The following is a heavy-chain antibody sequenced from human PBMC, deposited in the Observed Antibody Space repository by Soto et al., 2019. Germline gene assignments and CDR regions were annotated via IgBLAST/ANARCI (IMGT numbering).Heavy chain of an antibody. Sequence: GGSLRLSCAASGFTFSSYAMSWVRQAPGKGLEWVSVISGSGGTTYYADSVKGRFTISRDNSKNTLYLQMNNLRAEDTALYYCAKAARDFWQGYCPDYWRQGTQVTVSS. CDR2: ISGSGGTT. D-gene: IGHD3-3*01. V-gene: IGHV3-23*01. CDR3: AKAARDFWQGYCPDY. J-gene: IGHJ4*02. CDR1: GFTFSSYA.